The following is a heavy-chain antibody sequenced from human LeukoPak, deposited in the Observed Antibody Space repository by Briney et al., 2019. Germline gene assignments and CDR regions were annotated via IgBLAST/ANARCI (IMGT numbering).Heavy chain of an antibody. CDR1: GFTFRNYW. CDR3: AQVRPPSGSGWYGGDDY. Sequence: GGSLRLSCVASGFTFRNYWMNWVRQAPGKGLEWVANINQYGREIYYVDSVKGRFTISRDNAKNSLFLQMDSLGAEDTAIYYCAQVRPPSGSGWYGGDDYWGQGTLVTVSS. D-gene: IGHD6-19*01. J-gene: IGHJ4*02. CDR2: INQYGREI. V-gene: IGHV3-7*03.